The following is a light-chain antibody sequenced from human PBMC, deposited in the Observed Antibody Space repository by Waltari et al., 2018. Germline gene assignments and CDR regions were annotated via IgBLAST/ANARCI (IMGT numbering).Light chain of an antibody. CDR3: MQATQVPLT. J-gene: IGKJ4*02. CDR1: QSLVHSDGNTY. CDR2: KIS. V-gene: IGKV2-24*01. Sequence: DTVMTQIPLSSPVTLGQPASISSRSSQSLVHSDGNTYVSWLQQRQGQPPRLLIYKISNPWSGIPDIFTGSGAGTEFTLKISRGETEDVGVYFCMQATQVPLTFGGGTKVEIK.